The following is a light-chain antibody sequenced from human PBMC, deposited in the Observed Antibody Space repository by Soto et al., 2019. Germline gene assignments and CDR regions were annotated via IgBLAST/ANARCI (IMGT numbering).Light chain of an antibody. J-gene: IGKJ4*01. Sequence: EVVLTQSPGALSMSPGERATLSCRASQSVDSSYFAWYQQRPGQAPRLLISETFTRATGIPDRFSGSGSGTDFTLTVSRLEPEDFAVYFCQQYGSYPLTFGGGTKVEIK. CDR2: ETF. V-gene: IGKV3-20*01. CDR1: QSVDSSY. CDR3: QQYGSYPLT.